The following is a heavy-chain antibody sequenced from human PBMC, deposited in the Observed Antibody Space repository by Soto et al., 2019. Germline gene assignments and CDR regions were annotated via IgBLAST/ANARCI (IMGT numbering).Heavy chain of an antibody. D-gene: IGHD2-2*01. CDR3: ARDIGVSCDDRGVGYYYGMYV. J-gene: IGHJ6*02. CDR2: IYYSGST. CDR1: GGSISSGGYY. V-gene: IGHV4-31*03. Sequence: PSETLSLTCTVSGGSISSGGYYWSWIRQHPGKGLEWIGYIYYSGSTYYNPSLKSRVTISVDTSKNQFSLKLSSVTAADTAVYYCARDIGVSCDDRGVGYYYGMYVWGQGSTVTVSS.